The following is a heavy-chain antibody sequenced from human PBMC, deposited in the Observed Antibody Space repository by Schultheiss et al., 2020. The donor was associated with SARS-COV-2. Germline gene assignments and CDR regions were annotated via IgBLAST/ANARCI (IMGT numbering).Heavy chain of an antibody. CDR3: ARDQLMGIAARPGAFDI. J-gene: IGHJ3*02. CDR1: GGTFSSYT. D-gene: IGHD6-6*01. Sequence: SVKVSCKASGGTFSSYTISWVRQAPGQGLEWMGRIIPIFGTANYAQKFQGRVTITADESTSTAYMELSSLRSEDTAVYYCARDQLMGIAARPGAFDIWGQGTMVTVSS. CDR2: IIPIFGTA. V-gene: IGHV1-69*13.